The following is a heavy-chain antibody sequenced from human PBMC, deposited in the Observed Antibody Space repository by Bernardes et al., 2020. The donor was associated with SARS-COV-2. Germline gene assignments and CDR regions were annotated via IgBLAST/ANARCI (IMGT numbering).Heavy chain of an antibody. CDR1: GFIFSDYI. CDR2: VRNSGNPR. D-gene: IGHD3-16*01. V-gene: IGHV3-48*03. Sequence: GGSLRLSCEASGFIFSDYIVNWVRQAPGKGLEWVAYVRNSGNPRYYADSVKGRFTISRDNAKNSLYLQMNSLRAEDTAVYYCARDGAYGWAYYFDYWGQGTLVTVSS. J-gene: IGHJ4*02. CDR3: ARDGAYGWAYYFDY.